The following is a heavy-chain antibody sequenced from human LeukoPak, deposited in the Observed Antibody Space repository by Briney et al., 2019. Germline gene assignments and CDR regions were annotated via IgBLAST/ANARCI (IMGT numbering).Heavy chain of an antibody. CDR1: GFTFDDYA. CDR3: AKAKESSSGWYEDFYFDY. Sequence: QPGGSLRLSCAASGFTFDDYAMHWVRQAPGKGLEWVSLISWDGGSTYYADSVKGRFTISRDNSKNSLYLQMNSLRAEDTALYYCAKAKESSSGWYEDFYFDYWGQGTLVTVSS. D-gene: IGHD6-19*01. V-gene: IGHV3-43D*03. J-gene: IGHJ4*02. CDR2: ISWDGGST.